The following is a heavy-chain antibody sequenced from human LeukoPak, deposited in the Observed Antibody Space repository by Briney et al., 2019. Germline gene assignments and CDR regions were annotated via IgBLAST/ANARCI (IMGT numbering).Heavy chain of an antibody. CDR2: IYYSGRT. V-gene: IGHV4-39*01. J-gene: IGHJ1*01. Sequence: SETVSFTCSVSGDSVSRSDSYWDWIRQPPGKGLEWIGTIYYSGRTYYSPSLKSRVTMSVDPSNNQFSLNLRSVTAADTALYYCARRRYYDGSGYLEWGQGTLLSVSS. CDR3: ARRRYYDGSGYLE. CDR1: GDSVSRSDSY. D-gene: IGHD3-22*01.